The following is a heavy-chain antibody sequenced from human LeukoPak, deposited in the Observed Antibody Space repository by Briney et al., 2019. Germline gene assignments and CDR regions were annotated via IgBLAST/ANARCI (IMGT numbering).Heavy chain of an antibody. V-gene: IGHV4-4*02. D-gene: IGHD4-17*01. Sequence: SGTLSLTCAVSGDSISSSYWWSWVRQPPGKGLEWTGEIFHSGSTNYNPSLKSRVTMSVDTSKNQFSLKLSSVTAVDTAVYYCARKATTGPTKAAFDIWGQGTMVTVSS. CDR2: IFHSGST. CDR1: GDSISSSYW. J-gene: IGHJ3*02. CDR3: ARKATTGPTKAAFDI.